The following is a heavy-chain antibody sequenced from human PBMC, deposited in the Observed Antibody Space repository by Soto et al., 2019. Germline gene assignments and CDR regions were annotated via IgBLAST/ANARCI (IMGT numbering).Heavy chain of an antibody. D-gene: IGHD3-10*01. CDR2: ISYSGSN. Sequence: QVRLQESGPGLVKPSETLSLTCTVSGGSISSDYWAWIRQPPGKGLEWIGYISYSGSNNDNPSLKCRVTMSLDTSKNQFSLRLSSVTAADPAVYYCARLVWFGELSFDYWGRGTLVTVSS. V-gene: IGHV4-59*08. CDR1: GGSISSDY. J-gene: IGHJ4*02. CDR3: ARLVWFGELSFDY.